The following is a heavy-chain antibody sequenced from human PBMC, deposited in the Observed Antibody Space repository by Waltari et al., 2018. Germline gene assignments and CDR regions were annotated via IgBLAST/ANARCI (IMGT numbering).Heavy chain of an antibody. D-gene: IGHD1-7*01. J-gene: IGHJ2*01. V-gene: IGHV4-39*01. CDR2: LHYGGSS. Sequence: LQLQESGPGLVNPSETLSLTCPVSGVSISTSRYYWGWIRQPPGKGLDWIGSLHYGGSSYFNPSLKSRVTISVDTSKNQFSLKLTSVTAADTAVYYCATLPIPLELWYFDLWGRGTLVTVSS. CDR3: ATLPIPLELWYFDL. CDR1: GVSISTSRYY.